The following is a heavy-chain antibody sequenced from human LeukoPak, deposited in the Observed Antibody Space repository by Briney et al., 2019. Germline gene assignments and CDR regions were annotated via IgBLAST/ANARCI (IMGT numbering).Heavy chain of an antibody. CDR2: ISSSGSTI. CDR1: GFTFSSYE. Sequence: GGSLRLSCAASGFTFSSYEMNWVRQAPGKGLEWVSYISSSGSTIYYADSVKGRFTISRDSAKNSLYLQMNSLRAEDTAAYYCARDLKWELLRLWYYYGMDVWGQGTTVTVSS. CDR3: ARDLKWELLRLWYYYGMDV. J-gene: IGHJ6*02. D-gene: IGHD1-26*01. V-gene: IGHV3-48*03.